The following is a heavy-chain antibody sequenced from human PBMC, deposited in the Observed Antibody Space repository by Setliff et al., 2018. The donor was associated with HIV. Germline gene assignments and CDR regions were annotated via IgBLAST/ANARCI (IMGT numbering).Heavy chain of an antibody. Sequence: PGGSLRLSCAASGFSFSNYAMTWVRQAPGKGLEWVSSISGSGDSAYYADSVRGRFTISRDISKNTVFLRLNSLRVEDTAVYFCARDPFGGGDLINGVPWGQGTLVTVSS. CDR1: GFSFSNYA. V-gene: IGHV3-23*01. CDR2: ISGSGDSA. J-gene: IGHJ5*02. CDR3: ARDPFGGGDLINGVP. D-gene: IGHD3-16*01.